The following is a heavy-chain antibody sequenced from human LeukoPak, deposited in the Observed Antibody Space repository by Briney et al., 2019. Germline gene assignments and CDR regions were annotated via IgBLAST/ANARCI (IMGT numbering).Heavy chain of an antibody. CDR2: IDPSGGST. V-gene: IGHV1-46*01. Sequence: ASVKVSCNASGYTFTSYYIVWVRQAPGQGLEWMGRIDPSGGSTSYAQKFQGRVTMTRGTSTSTVYMELSSLISEDTAVYYCARNSGSGFDYWGQGTLVTVS. J-gene: IGHJ4*02. CDR1: GYTFTSYY. CDR3: ARNSGSGFDY. D-gene: IGHD2-15*01.